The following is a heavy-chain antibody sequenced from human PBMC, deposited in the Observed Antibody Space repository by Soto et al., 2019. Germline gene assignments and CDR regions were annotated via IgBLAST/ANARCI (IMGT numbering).Heavy chain of an antibody. V-gene: IGHV3-23*01. CDR2: LRRGGGST. CDR3: ARDGQYRTDGFDI. CDR1: GFTYSSHG. D-gene: IGHD5-12*01. Sequence: EAHLLESGGELIQPGGSLRLSCAASGFTYSSHGMSWVRQAPGKGLEWIAGLRRGGGSTYYADSVKGRFTISRDNSKNTLDLIMNSLRVEDTALYYCARDGQYRTDGFDIWGQGTMVTVSS. J-gene: IGHJ3*02.